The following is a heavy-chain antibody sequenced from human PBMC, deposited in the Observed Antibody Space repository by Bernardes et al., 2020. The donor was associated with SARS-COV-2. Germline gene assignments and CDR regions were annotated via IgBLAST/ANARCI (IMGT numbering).Heavy chain of an antibody. V-gene: IGHV3-30-3*01. CDR3: AREWEDYTSSLFDY. CDR2: ISYDGTTR. D-gene: IGHD1-26*01. CDR1: GFTFSTFA. Sequence: GGSLRLSCAASGFTFSTFAMHWVRQAPGKGLEWVAIISYDGTTRYNTDSLKGRFTISRDNSKNTLFLQMNSLTTEDTAIYYCAREWEDYTSSLFDYWGQGTLV. J-gene: IGHJ4*02.